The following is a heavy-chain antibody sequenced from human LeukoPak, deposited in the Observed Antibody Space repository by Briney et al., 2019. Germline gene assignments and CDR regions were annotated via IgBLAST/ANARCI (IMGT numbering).Heavy chain of an antibody. CDR3: ARDQRESSSWYVVMGY. J-gene: IGHJ4*02. CDR1: GFTFSSYG. CDR2: IWYGGSNK. Sequence: GRSLRLSCAASGFTFSSYGMHWVRQAPGKGLEWVAVIWYGGSNKYYADSVKGRFTISRDNSKNTLYLQMNSLRAEDTAVYYCARDQRESSSWYVVMGYWGQGTLVTVSS. V-gene: IGHV3-33*01. D-gene: IGHD6-13*01.